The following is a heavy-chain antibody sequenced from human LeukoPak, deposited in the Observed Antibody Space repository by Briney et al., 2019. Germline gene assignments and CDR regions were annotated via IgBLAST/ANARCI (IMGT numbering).Heavy chain of an antibody. CDR1: GFTFSNCW. CDR3: ASSVPGPNWFDP. D-gene: IGHD5/OR15-5a*01. CDR2: INSDGSST. V-gene: IGHV3-74*01. J-gene: IGHJ5*02. Sequence: GGSLRLSCAASGFTFSNCWMHWVRQAPGKGLVWVSRINSDGSSTSYADSVKGRFTISRDNAKNTLYLQMNSLRAEDTAVYYCASSVPGPNWFDPRGQGTLVTVSS.